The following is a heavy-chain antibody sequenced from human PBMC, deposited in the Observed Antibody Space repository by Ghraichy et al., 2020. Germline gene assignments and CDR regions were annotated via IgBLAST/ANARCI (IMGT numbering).Heavy chain of an antibody. Sequence: ASVKVSCKVSGYTLTELSMHWVRQAPGKGLEWMGGFDPEDGETIYAQKFQGRVTMTEDTSTDTAYMELSSLRSEDTAVYYCATWYYYDSSGYYLELDYWGQGTLVTVSS. V-gene: IGHV1-24*01. CDR1: GYTLTELS. CDR2: FDPEDGET. D-gene: IGHD3-22*01. J-gene: IGHJ4*02. CDR3: ATWYYYDSSGYYLELDY.